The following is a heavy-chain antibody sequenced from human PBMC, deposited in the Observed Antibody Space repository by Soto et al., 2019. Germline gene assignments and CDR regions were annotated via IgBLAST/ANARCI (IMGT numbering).Heavy chain of an antibody. CDR3: AKTLDIVVVPAAYYYYYGMDV. CDR2: ISYDGSNK. J-gene: IGHJ6*02. CDR1: GFTFSSYG. D-gene: IGHD2-2*01. V-gene: IGHV3-30*18. Sequence: QVQLVESGGGVVQPGRSLRLSCAASGFTFSSYGMHWVRQAPGKGLEWVAVISYDGSNKYYADSVKGRFTISRDNSKNTLYLQMNSLRAEDTAVYHCAKTLDIVVVPAAYYYYYGMDVWGQGTTVTVSS.